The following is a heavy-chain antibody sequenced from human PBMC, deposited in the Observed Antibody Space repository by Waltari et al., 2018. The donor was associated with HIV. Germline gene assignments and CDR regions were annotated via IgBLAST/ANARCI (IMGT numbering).Heavy chain of an antibody. CDR1: GFTFSMYV. D-gene: IGHD2-2*01. CDR3: AKVPVLPTGREDY. CDR2: IGGNGGSR. Sequence: EVQLVESGGGLVHPGASLRLSCAASGFTFSMYVMTWVRQAPGKGLQWVAGIGGNGGSRYYTDSVKGRFTISRDNSKKTLYLQMDSLRAEDTAVYYCAKVPVLPTGREDYWGQGTLVTVSS. J-gene: IGHJ4*02. V-gene: IGHV3-23*04.